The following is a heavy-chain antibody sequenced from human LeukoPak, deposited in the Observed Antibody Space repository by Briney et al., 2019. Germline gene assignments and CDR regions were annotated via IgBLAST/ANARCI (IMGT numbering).Heavy chain of an antibody. V-gene: IGHV1-8*01. Sequence: ASVKVSCKASGYTFTSYDINWVRQATGQGLEWMGWMNPNSGNTGYAQKFQGRVTMTRNTSISTAYMELSSLRSEDTAVYYCARGTGATYYYYYGMDVWGQGTLVTVSS. CDR3: ARGTGATYYYYYGMDV. CDR1: GYTFTSYD. CDR2: MNPNSGNT. J-gene: IGHJ6*02. D-gene: IGHD1-26*01.